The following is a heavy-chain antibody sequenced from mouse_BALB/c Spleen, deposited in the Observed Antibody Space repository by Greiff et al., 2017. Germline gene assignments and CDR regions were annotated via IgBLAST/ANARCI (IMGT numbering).Heavy chain of an antibody. CDR3: TRDHDPAWFAY. CDR1: GFTFSSYT. Sequence: EVKLVESGGGLVKPGGSLKLSCAASGFTFSSYTMSWVRQTPEKRLEWVATISSGGSYTYYPDSVKGRFTISRDNAKNTLYLQMSSLKSEDTAMYYCTRDHDPAWFAYWGQGTLVTVSA. J-gene: IGHJ3*01. D-gene: IGHD2-3*01. V-gene: IGHV5-6-4*01. CDR2: ISSGGSYT.